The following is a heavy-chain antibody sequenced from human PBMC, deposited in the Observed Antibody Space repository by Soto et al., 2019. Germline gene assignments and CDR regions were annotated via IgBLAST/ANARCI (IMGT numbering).Heavy chain of an antibody. CDR1: GGSISSGGYS. CDR3: ARAELGFGELCWFDP. J-gene: IGHJ5*02. V-gene: IGHV4-30-2*01. Sequence: SETLSLTCAVSGGSISSGGYSWSWIRQPPGKGLEWIGYIYHSGSTYYNPSLKSRVTISVDRSKNQFSLKLSSVTAADTAVYYCARAELGFGELCWFDPWGQGTLVTVYS. D-gene: IGHD3-10*01. CDR2: IYHSGST.